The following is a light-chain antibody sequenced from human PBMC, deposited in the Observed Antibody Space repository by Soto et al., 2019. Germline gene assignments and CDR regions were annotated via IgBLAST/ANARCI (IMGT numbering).Light chain of an antibody. CDR2: DVS. V-gene: IGKV1-5*01. CDR1: QSISSR. Sequence: DIQMTQSPSTLSASVGDRVTITCRASQSISSRLAWYQQKPGKAPKLLIYDVSNLESGVPSRFSGSGSGKEFTLTISSLQPDDFATYYCQQYNTFWTFGQGTKVEIK. CDR3: QQYNTFWT. J-gene: IGKJ1*01.